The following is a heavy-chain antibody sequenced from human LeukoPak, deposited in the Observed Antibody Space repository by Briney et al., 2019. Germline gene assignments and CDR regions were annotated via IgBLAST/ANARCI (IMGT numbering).Heavy chain of an antibody. J-gene: IGHJ4*02. V-gene: IGHV7-4-1*02. CDR2: INTNTGNP. CDR1: GYTFTSYA. Sequence: ASVKVSCKASGYTFTSYAMNWVRQAPGQGLEWMGWINTNTGNPTYAQGFTGRFVFSLDTSVSTAYLQISSLKAEDTAVYYCARDQQYDILTGYSSFDYWGQGTLVTVSS. D-gene: IGHD3-9*01. CDR3: ARDQQYDILTGYSSFDY.